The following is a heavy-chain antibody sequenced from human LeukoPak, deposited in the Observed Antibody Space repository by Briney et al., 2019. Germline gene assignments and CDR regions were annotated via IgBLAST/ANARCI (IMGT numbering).Heavy chain of an antibody. V-gene: IGHV1-18*01. D-gene: IGHD6-13*01. Sequence: SVKVSCKASGYTFASYGICWVRQAPGHGLEWVGWGCAYNDNTKYAQNLQGRVTMTTDTSTSTAYMELRSLTSDDTALYYCARDTARITTPGGPDYWGQGTLVTVSS. J-gene: IGHJ4*02. CDR1: GYTFASYG. CDR2: GCAYNDNT. CDR3: ARDTARITTPGGPDY.